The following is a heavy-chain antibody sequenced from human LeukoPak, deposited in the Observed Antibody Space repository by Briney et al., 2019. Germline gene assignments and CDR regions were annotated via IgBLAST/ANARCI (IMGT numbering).Heavy chain of an antibody. D-gene: IGHD3-22*01. CDR3: AKDYYDRDYFDY. CDR1: GFTFSSYG. V-gene: IGHV3-33*06. CDR2: IWYDGSNK. Sequence: PGRSLRLSCAASGFTFSSYGMHWVRQAPGKGLEWVAVIWYDGSNKYYADSVKGRFTISRDNSKNTLYLQMNSLRAEDTAVHYCAKDYYDRDYFDYWAREPWSPSPQ. J-gene: IGHJ4*02.